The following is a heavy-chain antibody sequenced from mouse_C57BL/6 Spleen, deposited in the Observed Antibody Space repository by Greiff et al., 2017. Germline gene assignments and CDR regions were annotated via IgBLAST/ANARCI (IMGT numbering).Heavy chain of an antibody. CDR3: ARGTVVATDWYFDV. CDR2: ISSGSSTI. J-gene: IGHJ1*03. Sequence: EVMLVESGGGLVKPGGSLKLSCAASGFTFSDYGMHWVRQAPEQGLEWVAYISSGSSTIYYADTVKGRFTISRDNAKNTLFLQMTSLRSEDTAMYYCARGTVVATDWYFDVWGTGTTVTVSS. CDR1: GFTFSDYG. V-gene: IGHV5-17*01. D-gene: IGHD1-1*01.